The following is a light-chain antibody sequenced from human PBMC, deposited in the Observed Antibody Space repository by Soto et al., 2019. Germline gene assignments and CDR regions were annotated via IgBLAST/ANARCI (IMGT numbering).Light chain of an antibody. V-gene: IGKV3D-20*02. Sequence: EIGLMQSPDTLSLAPGEGATLSCRASQSLSSNYLAWYQQKPGQAPRLLVYDVSNGATGIPARFSGGGSGTDFTLTISNLEPEDFAVYYCQQRSDWPWTFGQGTKVDIK. J-gene: IGKJ1*01. CDR2: DVS. CDR1: QSLSSNY. CDR3: QQRSDWPWT.